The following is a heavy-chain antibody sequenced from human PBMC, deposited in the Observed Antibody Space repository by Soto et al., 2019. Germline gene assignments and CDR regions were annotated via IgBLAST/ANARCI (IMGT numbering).Heavy chain of an antibody. Sequence: ESGGGVVQPGRSLRLSCAASGFTFSSYGMHWVRQAPGKGLEWVAVISYDGSNKYYADSVKGRFTISRDNSKNTLYLQMNSLRAEDTAVYYCAKAVTTDYYYYMDVWGKGTTVTVSS. CDR2: ISYDGSNK. CDR3: AKAVTTDYYYYMDV. V-gene: IGHV3-30*18. J-gene: IGHJ6*03. CDR1: GFTFSSYG. D-gene: IGHD4-4*01.